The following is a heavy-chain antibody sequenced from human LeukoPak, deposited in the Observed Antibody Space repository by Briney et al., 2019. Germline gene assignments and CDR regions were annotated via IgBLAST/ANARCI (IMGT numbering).Heavy chain of an antibody. CDR2: IYTGGNT. CDR3: ARDSRYYDFWSGYVDY. D-gene: IGHD3-3*01. J-gene: IGHJ4*02. Sequence: SETLSLTCTVSGGSLSFYYWTWIRQSAGKGLEWIGRIYTGGNTNYNPSLKSRATLSIDTSKNQFSLMLTSVTAADTAVYYCARDSRYYDFWSGYVDYWGQGILVTVSS. V-gene: IGHV4-4*07. CDR1: GGSLSFYY.